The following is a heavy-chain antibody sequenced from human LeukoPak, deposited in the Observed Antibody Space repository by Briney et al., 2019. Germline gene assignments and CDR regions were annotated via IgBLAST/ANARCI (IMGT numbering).Heavy chain of an antibody. V-gene: IGHV3-64D*06. CDR2: ISSNGGST. J-gene: IGHJ1*01. Sequence: GGSLRLSCSASGFTFSSYAMHWVRQAPGKGLEYVSAISSNGGSTYYADSVKGRFTISGDNSKNTLYLQMSSLRAEDTAVYYCVKLDRYGDYDYFQHWGQGTLVTVSS. CDR3: VKLDRYGDYDYFQH. CDR1: GFTFSSYA. D-gene: IGHD4-17*01.